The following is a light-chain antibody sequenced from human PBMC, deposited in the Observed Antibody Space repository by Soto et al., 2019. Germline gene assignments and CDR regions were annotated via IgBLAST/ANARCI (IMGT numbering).Light chain of an antibody. CDR3: QQYHNWPPLT. J-gene: IGKJ4*01. V-gene: IGKV3-15*01. Sequence: EIVLTQSPDTLSVSPGERVTLSCTASQSVSSSLAWYQQYPGQAPRLLLYCASTRATGIPARFSGSGSGTEFTLTITSLQSEDFAVYYCQQYHNWPPLTFGGGTKVDIK. CDR2: CAS. CDR1: QSVSSS.